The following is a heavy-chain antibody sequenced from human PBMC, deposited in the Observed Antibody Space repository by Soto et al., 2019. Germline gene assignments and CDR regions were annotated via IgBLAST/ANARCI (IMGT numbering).Heavy chain of an antibody. CDR3: VRSRQMESGNDYGLDV. D-gene: IGHD1-1*01. V-gene: IGHV4-30-4*01. CDR2: YHSGGNT. J-gene: IGHJ6*02. CDR1: GVSLNTADTW. Sequence: QVQLQESGSGLVKPSQSLSLTCTVFGVSLNTADTWWSWIRQSPGKGMEFIGYYHSGGNTYYDAYFRSRVIISADTSNRQFSLKLSSVTVADTAVYFCVRSRQMESGNDYGLDVWGQGTTVTVSS.